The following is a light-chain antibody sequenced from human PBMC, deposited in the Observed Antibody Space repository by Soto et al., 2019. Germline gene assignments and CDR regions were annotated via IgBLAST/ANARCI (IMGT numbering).Light chain of an antibody. V-gene: IGLV2-14*01. CDR3: SSYTTSSTLACV. Sequence: QSVLTQPASVSGSPGQSLTISCTGTTRDVGGYNFVSWYQHHPGEAPKLMIYEVSNRPSGVSHRFSASKSGNTASLTISGLQAEDEADYYCSSYTTSSTLACVFGTGTKLTVL. CDR1: TRDVGGYNF. CDR2: EVS. J-gene: IGLJ1*01.